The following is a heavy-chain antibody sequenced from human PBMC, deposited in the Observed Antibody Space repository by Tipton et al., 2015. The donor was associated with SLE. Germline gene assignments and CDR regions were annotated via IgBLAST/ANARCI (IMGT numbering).Heavy chain of an antibody. Sequence: TLSLTCIVSGDSINSGSYCWSWIRQPPGKGLEWIGYIYYSGSTNYNPSLKSRVTISVDTSKNQFSLKLSSVTAADTAVYYCARDSPGDFDWFDAFDIWGQGTMVTVSS. CDR3: ARDSPGDFDWFDAFDI. V-gene: IGHV4-61*01. D-gene: IGHD3-9*01. J-gene: IGHJ3*02. CDR2: IYYSGST. CDR1: GDSINSGSYC.